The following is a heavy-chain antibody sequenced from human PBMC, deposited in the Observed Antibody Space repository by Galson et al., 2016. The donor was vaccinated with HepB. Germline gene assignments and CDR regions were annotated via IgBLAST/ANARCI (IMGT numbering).Heavy chain of an antibody. Sequence: TLSLTCVVSGASVSTHGYSWSWIRQPPGKGLECIGFSHHSGSAYYNPSLKSRVTISVDRSMNEFSLRLNSVTAADTAVYFCARRAGDGDAFDVWGQGTMVTVSS. CDR1: GASVSTHGYS. D-gene: IGHD7-27*01. CDR2: SHHSGSA. V-gene: IGHV4-30-2*01. J-gene: IGHJ3*01. CDR3: ARRAGDGDAFDV.